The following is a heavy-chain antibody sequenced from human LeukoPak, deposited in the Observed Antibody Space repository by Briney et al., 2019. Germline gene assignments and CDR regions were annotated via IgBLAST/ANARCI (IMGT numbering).Heavy chain of an antibody. D-gene: IGHD4/OR15-4a*01. CDR2: ISGGGGST. CDR1: RFTFSSYA. CDR3: ARRAGAYSHPYDY. V-gene: IGHV3-23*01. Sequence: GGSLRLSCAASRFTFSSYAMSWVRQAPGRGLEWVSTISGGGGSTYYSDSVKGRFTISRDNSKNTLYLQMNSLRAEDTAVYYCARRAGAYSHPYDYWGQGTLVTVSS. J-gene: IGHJ4*02.